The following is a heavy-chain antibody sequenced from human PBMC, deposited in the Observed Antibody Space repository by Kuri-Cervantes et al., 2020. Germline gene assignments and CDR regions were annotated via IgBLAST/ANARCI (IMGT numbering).Heavy chain of an antibody. CDR2: INRGGST. CDR1: GGSFSGYY. J-gene: IGHJ4*02. Sequence: SQTLSLTCAVYGGSFSGYYWSWIRQPPGKGLEWIGEINRGGSTNYNPSLKSRVTISVDTSKNQFSLKLSSVTAADTAVYYCARLYGDYGRFDYWGQGTLVTVSS. V-gene: IGHV4-34*01. CDR3: ARLYGDYGRFDY. D-gene: IGHD4-17*01.